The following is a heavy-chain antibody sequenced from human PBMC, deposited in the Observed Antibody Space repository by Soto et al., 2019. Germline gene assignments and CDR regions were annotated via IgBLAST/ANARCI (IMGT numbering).Heavy chain of an antibody. J-gene: IGHJ4*02. D-gene: IGHD2-21*01. Sequence: PGESLKISCKGSGYRFTTYWIGWVRQMPGKGLEWMGIIYPGDFDTRYSPSFQGQVTISVDNSISTAYLQWSSLKASDTAICYCARASWACVDPFHCASCGQGTLVAVSS. CDR2: IYPGDFDT. CDR3: ARASWACVDPFHCAS. V-gene: IGHV5-51*03. CDR1: GYRFTTYW.